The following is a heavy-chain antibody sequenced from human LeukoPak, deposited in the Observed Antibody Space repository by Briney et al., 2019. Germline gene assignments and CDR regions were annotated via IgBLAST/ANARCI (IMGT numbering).Heavy chain of an antibody. Sequence: GGSLRLSCAASGFTFSSYAMSWVRQAPGKGLEWVSAISGSGGSTYYTDSVKGRFSIFRDNSKNTLYLQMNSLRAEDTAVYYCAKRDSSSPIFDYWGQGTLVTVSS. CDR1: GFTFSSYA. D-gene: IGHD6-6*01. V-gene: IGHV3-23*01. CDR3: AKRDSSSPIFDY. J-gene: IGHJ4*02. CDR2: ISGSGGST.